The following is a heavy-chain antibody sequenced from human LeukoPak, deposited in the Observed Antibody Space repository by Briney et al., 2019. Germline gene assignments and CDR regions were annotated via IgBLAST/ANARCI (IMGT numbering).Heavy chain of an antibody. Sequence: SETLSLTCAVYGGSFSGYHWSWIRQPPAKGLEWIGEISHSGSTNYNPSLKSRVTISIDASKNQFSLKLSSVTAADTAVYYCARVNLLGYCTDGVCPGGGVPFDYWSQGSLVTASS. J-gene: IGHJ4*02. V-gene: IGHV4-34*01. CDR3: ARVNLLGYCTDGVCPGGGVPFDY. D-gene: IGHD2-8*01. CDR2: ISHSGST. CDR1: GGSFSGYH.